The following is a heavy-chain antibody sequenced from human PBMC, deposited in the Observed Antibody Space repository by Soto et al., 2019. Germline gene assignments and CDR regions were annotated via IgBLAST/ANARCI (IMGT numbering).Heavy chain of an antibody. CDR1: GGSISSDY. D-gene: IGHD4-17*01. V-gene: IGHV4-59*01. CDR3: ARGKGDDYGFDY. Sequence: SETMSLTCTVAGGSISSDYWNWIRQPPGKGLEWIAFTYYSGNTDYNPSLKSRVTISLDTSKNHISLRLSSVTAADTAVYYCARGKGDDYGFDYWGPGTLVTVSS. CDR2: TYYSGNT. J-gene: IGHJ4*02.